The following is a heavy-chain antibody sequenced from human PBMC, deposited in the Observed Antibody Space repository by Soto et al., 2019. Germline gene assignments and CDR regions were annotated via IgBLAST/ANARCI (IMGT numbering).Heavy chain of an antibody. CDR2: IESGGST. D-gene: IGHD3-3*01. V-gene: IGHV3-53*01. CDR1: GFTVSSNY. J-gene: IGHJ6*02. Sequence: PGGSLRLSCDASGFTVSSNYMSWVRQAPGMGLEWVADIESGGSTHYADSVKGRFTISRDIPKNKIYLLLHTLRAEDTAVYYCARDFGSLRLLNYYFYGLDVRGHLTTGIVS. CDR3: ARDFGSLRLLNYYFYGLDV.